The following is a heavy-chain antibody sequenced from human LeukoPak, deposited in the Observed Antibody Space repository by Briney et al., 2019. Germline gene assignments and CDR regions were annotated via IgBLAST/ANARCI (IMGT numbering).Heavy chain of an antibody. J-gene: IGHJ4*02. CDR1: GYGFTSYW. Sequence: LGESLKISCKGSGYGFTSYWIAWVRQMPGKGLEWMGIIYPGDSDTTYSPSFQGQVTISADKSISTAYLQWNSLQASDTAMYYCARLGGYCGTTACYQLDYWGQGTLVTVSS. CDR3: ARLGGYCGTTACYQLDY. CDR2: IYPGDSDT. V-gene: IGHV5-51*01. D-gene: IGHD2-2*01.